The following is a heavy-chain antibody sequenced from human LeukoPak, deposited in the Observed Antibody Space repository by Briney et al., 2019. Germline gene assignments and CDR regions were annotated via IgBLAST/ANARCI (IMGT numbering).Heavy chain of an antibody. CDR1: GFTFSSYA. Sequence: GGPLRLSCAASGFTFSSYAMSWVRQAPGKGLECVSTISGSGDTTYYADSVKGRFTISRDNSKNTLYLQMNSLRADDTAIYYCAKRQLVPEGLFDYWGQGTLVTVSS. CDR3: AKRQLVPEGLFDY. J-gene: IGHJ4*02. D-gene: IGHD6-13*01. V-gene: IGHV3-23*01. CDR2: ISGSGDTT.